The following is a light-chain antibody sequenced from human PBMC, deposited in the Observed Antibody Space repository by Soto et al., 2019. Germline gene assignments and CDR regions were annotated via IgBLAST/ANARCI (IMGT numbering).Light chain of an antibody. CDR1: QGITSW. CDR2: AAS. J-gene: IGKJ4*01. CDR3: QQTSSFPRN. Sequence: DIQMTQSPSSVSASVGDRVTITCRASQGITSWLAWYQQKPGRAPKLLIYAASSLQSGVPSRFIGSGSGRAFTLTISSLQPEDFATYFCQQTSSFPRNFGGGTKVEIK. V-gene: IGKV1-12*01.